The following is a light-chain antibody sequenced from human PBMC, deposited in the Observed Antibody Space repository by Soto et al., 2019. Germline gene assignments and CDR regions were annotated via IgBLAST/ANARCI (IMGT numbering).Light chain of an antibody. CDR2: AVS. V-gene: IGKV1-39*01. Sequence: DIQMTQSPPSLSASVGDRVTITCRASQSMSSFLNWYQQKPGKSPRLLISAVSSLQSGVPSRFSGSGSGTDFTLIISSLQPEDFATYYCQQSYNTPRTFGQGTKVEI. J-gene: IGKJ1*01. CDR3: QQSYNTPRT. CDR1: QSMSSF.